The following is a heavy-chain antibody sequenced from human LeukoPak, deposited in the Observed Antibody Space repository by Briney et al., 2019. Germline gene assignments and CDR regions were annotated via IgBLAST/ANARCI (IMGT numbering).Heavy chain of an antibody. Sequence: GGSLRLSCAASGFSVSNNYMSWVRQAPGKGLEWVSVIYSGGSTFYADSVKGRFTISRGNSKNTLYLQMNSLRAEDTAVYYCASDSYSPEYFQHWGQGTLVTVSS. V-gene: IGHV3-66*01. D-gene: IGHD2-15*01. J-gene: IGHJ1*01. CDR2: IYSGGST. CDR3: ASDSYSPEYFQH. CDR1: GFSVSNNY.